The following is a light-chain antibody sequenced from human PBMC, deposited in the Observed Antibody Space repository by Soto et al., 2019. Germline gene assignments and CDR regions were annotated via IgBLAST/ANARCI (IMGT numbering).Light chain of an antibody. V-gene: IGLV4-69*01. J-gene: IGLJ2*01. CDR3: QTWGTGIVI. CDR1: SGHSNYA. Sequence: QPVLTQSPSTSASLGASAKLTCTLSSGHSNYAIAWHQQQPEKGPRHLMKLNRDGSHSTGDGIPNRFSGSSSGAERYLTISSLQSEDEADYYCQTWGTGIVIFGGGTKLTVL. CDR2: LNRDGSH.